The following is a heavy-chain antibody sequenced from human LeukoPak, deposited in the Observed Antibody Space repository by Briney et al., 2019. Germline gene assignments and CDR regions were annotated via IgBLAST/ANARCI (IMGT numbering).Heavy chain of an antibody. Sequence: GGSPRLSCAASGFTFSSYDMNWVRRAPGKGLEWVPSISSRSTYVYYADSVKGRFTISRDNAKNSLYLQMNSLRAEDTAVYYCARSSPYSSSWYSAFDIWGQGTMVTVSS. CDR2: ISSRSTYV. D-gene: IGHD6-13*01. J-gene: IGHJ3*02. V-gene: IGHV3-21*01. CDR1: GFTFSSYD. CDR3: ARSSPYSSSWYSAFDI.